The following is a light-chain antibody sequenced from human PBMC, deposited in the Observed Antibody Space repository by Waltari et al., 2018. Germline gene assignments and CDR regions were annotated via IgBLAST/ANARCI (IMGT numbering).Light chain of an antibody. J-gene: IGLJ3*02. V-gene: IGLV6-57*04. Sequence: NFVLTQPHSVSESPGKTVTISCTRSSGTIVTNYVQWYQQRPGSAPTTVIYEDKQKSSGVPVRFSGSIDRSANSASLTISGLKTEDEADYYCQSYDNNNVVFGGGTKLTVL. CDR1: SGTIVTNY. CDR3: QSYDNNNVV. CDR2: EDK.